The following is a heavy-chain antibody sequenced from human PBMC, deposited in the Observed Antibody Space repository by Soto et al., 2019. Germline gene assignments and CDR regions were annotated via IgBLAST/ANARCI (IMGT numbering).Heavy chain of an antibody. CDR1: EDTFSSYA. J-gene: IGHJ4*02. Sequence: QVQLVQSGAEVKRPGSSVRVSCKASEDTFSSYAISWVRQAPGQGLDWMGGIIPFFNTPNYAKKFQGRVTITADESTSTAYMELSSLRSEDTAIYYCAAESAYGGNPLAFLYWGQGTVVTVSS. D-gene: IGHD1-26*01. V-gene: IGHV1-69*01. CDR3: AAESAYGGNPLAFLY. CDR2: IIPFFNTP.